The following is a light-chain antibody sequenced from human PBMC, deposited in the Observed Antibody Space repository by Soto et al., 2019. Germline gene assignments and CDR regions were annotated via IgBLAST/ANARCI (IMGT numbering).Light chain of an antibody. CDR3: QQYGSSRLT. V-gene: IGKV3-20*01. J-gene: IGKJ4*01. CDR2: GAS. Sequence: EIVLTQSPGTLSLSPVERATLSCRASQSVSSSYLAWYQQKPGQAPRLLIYGASSRATGIPDRFSGSGSGTDFTLTISRLEPEDFAVYYCQQYGSSRLTFGGGTKVDI. CDR1: QSVSSSY.